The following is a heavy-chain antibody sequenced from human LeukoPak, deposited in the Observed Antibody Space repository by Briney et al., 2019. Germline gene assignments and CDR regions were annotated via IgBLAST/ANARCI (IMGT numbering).Heavy chain of an antibody. J-gene: IGHJ4*02. V-gene: IGHV3-21*01. CDR3: AGRCSSTSCYDIEFDY. CDR1: GFTFSSYS. Sequence: PGGSLRLSCAACGFTFSSYSMNWVRQAPGKGLEWFSSISSSSSYIYYADSVKGLFTISRDNAKNSLYLQMNSVRAEDTAVYYCAGRCSSTSCYDIEFDYWGQGTLVTVSS. CDR2: ISSSSSYI. D-gene: IGHD2-2*01.